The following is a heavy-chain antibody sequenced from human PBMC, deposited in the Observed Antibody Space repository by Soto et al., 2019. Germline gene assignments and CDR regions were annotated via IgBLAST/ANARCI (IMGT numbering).Heavy chain of an antibody. J-gene: IGHJ4*02. V-gene: IGHV4-4*02. CDR2: IHHSGST. CDR3: ARDQGSHPGD. Sequence: QVQLQESGPGLVRPSGTVSLTCAVSGVSISSDNWWSWVRQPPGKALEWIGEIHHSGSTNYNPSLKSRVTMAGVPSKDLFPLALNPVDAPDTAFYYCARDQGSHPGDWGQGTLVSVSS. D-gene: IGHD6-13*01. CDR1: GVSISSDNW.